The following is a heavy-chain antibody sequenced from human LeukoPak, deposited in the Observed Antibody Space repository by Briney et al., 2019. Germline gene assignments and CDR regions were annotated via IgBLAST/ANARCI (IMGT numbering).Heavy chain of an antibody. Sequence: GGSLRLSCAASGFTFSSYAMSWVRQAPGKGLEWVSAISGSGGSTSYADSVKGRFTISRDNSKNTLYLQMNSLRAEDTAVYYCAKGGVDIVATTRLMAGFYFDYWGQGTLVTVSS. CDR2: ISGSGGST. J-gene: IGHJ4*02. CDR3: AKGGVDIVATTRLMAGFYFDY. D-gene: IGHD5-12*01. CDR1: GFTFSSYA. V-gene: IGHV3-23*01.